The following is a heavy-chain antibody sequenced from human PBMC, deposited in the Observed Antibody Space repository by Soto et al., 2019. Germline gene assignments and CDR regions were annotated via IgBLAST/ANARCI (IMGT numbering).Heavy chain of an antibody. D-gene: IGHD6-19*01. J-gene: IGHJ4*02. CDR1: GYTFTSYY. Sequence: ASVKVCCEASGYTFTSYYIHWVRQAPGQGLEWMGIINPSGGSTSYAQKFQGRVTMTRDTSTSTVYMELSSLRSEDTAVYYCARDWLAVAGTVIDYWGRGTLVTVSS. CDR2: INPSGGST. V-gene: IGHV1-46*01. CDR3: ARDWLAVAGTVIDY.